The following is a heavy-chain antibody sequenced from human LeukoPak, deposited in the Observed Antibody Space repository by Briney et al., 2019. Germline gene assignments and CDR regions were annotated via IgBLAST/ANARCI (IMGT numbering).Heavy chain of an antibody. CDR1: GYTFTSYG. Sequence: GASVKVSCKASGYTFTSYGISWVRQAPGQGLEWMGWISAYNGNTNYAQKLQGRVTMTTDTSTSTAYMELRSLRSDDTAVYYCARAGYYDSSAAAHPDYWGQGTLVTVSS. CDR3: ARAGYYDSSAAAHPDY. J-gene: IGHJ4*02. D-gene: IGHD3-22*01. V-gene: IGHV1-18*01. CDR2: ISAYNGNT.